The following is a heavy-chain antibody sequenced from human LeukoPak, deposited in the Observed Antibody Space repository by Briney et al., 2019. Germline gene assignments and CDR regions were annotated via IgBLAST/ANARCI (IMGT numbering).Heavy chain of an antibody. J-gene: IGHJ4*02. CDR1: GGSISSSSYY. D-gene: IGHD3-22*01. V-gene: IGHV4-39*01. Sequence: SETLSLTCTVSGGSISSSSYYWGWIRQPPGKGLEWIGSIYYSGSTYYNPSLKSRVTISVDTSKNQFSLKLSSVTAADTAVHYCARQTSGLRLGYFDYWGQGTLVTVSS. CDR3: ARQTSGLRLGYFDY. CDR2: IYYSGST.